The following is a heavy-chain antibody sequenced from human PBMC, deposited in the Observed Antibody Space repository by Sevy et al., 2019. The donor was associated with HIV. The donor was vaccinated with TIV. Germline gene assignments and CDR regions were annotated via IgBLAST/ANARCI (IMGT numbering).Heavy chain of an antibody. V-gene: IGHV3-21*01. CDR2: ISGSSSHI. CDR3: ARDPTDDSGYSQGMDA. Sequence: GGSLILSCTASGFAIDSYSMNWVRHAPGKGLEWLSSISGSSSHIFYADSVKGRFTISRDNARNSVYLRMNSLRAEDTALYFCARDPTDDSGYSQGMDAWGQGTTVTVSS. J-gene: IGHJ6*02. CDR1: GFAIDSYS. D-gene: IGHD3-22*01.